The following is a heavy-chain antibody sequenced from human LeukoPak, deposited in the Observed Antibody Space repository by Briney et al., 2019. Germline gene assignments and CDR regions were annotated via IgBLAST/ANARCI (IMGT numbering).Heavy chain of an antibody. CDR1: GFSFSGYW. V-gene: IGHV3-74*01. J-gene: IGHJ4*02. CDR2: INHDSTGP. CDR3: ARAGPDWRIDS. Sequence: GGSLRPSCAASGFSFSGYWMHWVRQAPGKGLVWVALINHDSTGPNYADSLKGRFSISRDNAKDTLYLQMNSLRAEDTAVYYCARAGPDWRIDSWGQGTLVTVSS. D-gene: IGHD3-9*01.